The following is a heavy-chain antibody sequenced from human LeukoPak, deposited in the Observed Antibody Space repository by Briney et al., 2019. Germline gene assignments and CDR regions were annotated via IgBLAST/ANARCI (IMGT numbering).Heavy chain of an antibody. D-gene: IGHD6-13*01. V-gene: IGHV3-43*01. CDR3: TKDAAYSSSWFGYFDY. CDR1: GSTFHDHT. J-gene: IGHJ4*02. Sequence: GSLRLSCAASGSTFHDHTMHWVRQGPGKRLEWVALITWDGDVTHYADSVRGRFTISRDNGKNSLFLQMNSVTTEDTALYYCTKDAAYSSSWFGYFDYWGQGTLVTVSS. CDR2: ITWDGDVT.